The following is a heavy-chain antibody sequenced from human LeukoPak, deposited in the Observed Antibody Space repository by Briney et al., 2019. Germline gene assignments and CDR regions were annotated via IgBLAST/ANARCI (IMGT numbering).Heavy chain of an antibody. CDR3: ARARGAAAIDY. CDR1: GGSISGYY. Sequence: SETLSLTCTVSGGSISGYYWSWIRQPPGKGLEWIGYIYYSGSTNYNPSLKSRVTISVDTSKNQFSLKLSSVTAANTAVYYCARARGAAAIDYWGQGTLVTVSS. J-gene: IGHJ4*02. V-gene: IGHV4-59*12. D-gene: IGHD6-25*01. CDR2: IYYSGST.